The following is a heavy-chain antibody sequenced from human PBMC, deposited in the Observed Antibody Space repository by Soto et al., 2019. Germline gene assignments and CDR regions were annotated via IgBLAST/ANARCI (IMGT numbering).Heavy chain of an antibody. CDR3: AGGDCSGPSCFFGGTH. V-gene: IGHV3-74*01. D-gene: IGHD2-2*01. J-gene: IGHJ4*02. CDR1: GFIFTDHW. CDR2: INSGGTRV. Sequence: EVHLAESGGGLVQPGGSLRLSCVASGFIFTDHWMHWVRQAPGKALVWVARINSGGTRVNYADFVKGRLNISRDNAQDTRYLQMTGLGVDDTAVYYCAGGDCSGPSCFFGGTHLGQGTLVTFSS.